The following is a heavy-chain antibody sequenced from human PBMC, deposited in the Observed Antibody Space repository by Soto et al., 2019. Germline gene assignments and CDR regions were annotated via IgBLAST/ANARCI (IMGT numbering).Heavy chain of an antibody. D-gene: IGHD3-9*01. CDR3: ARAPTIHYYYGMDV. CDR1: GGSISSGGYY. CDR2: IYYSGST. J-gene: IGHJ6*02. Sequence: TLSPTCTVSGGSISSGGYYWSWIRQHPGKGLEWIGYIYYSGSTYYNPSLKRRVTIPVDTSKNPFSLKLSSVTAADTAVYYCARAPTIHYYYGMDVWGQGTTVTVSS. V-gene: IGHV4-31*03.